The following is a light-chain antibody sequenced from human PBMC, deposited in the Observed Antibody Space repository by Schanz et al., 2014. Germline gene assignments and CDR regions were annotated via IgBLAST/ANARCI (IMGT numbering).Light chain of an antibody. CDR1: QSITSN. J-gene: IGKJ4*01. CDR2: GAS. CDR3: QQRSKWPAT. V-gene: IGKV3-11*01. Sequence: EIVMTQSPATLSVSPGERATLSCRANQSITSNLAWYQQKVGQAPRLLIYGASSRATGIPARFSGSGSGTDFTLTISSLEPEXXXXYYCQQRSKWPATFGGGTKVEIK.